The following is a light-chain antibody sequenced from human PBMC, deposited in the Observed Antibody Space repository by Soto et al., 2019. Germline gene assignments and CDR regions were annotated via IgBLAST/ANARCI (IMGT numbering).Light chain of an antibody. CDR3: HQYNSYPWT. J-gene: IGKJ1*01. V-gene: IGKV1-5*03. CDR2: KAS. CDR1: QNIRAW. Sequence: DIQMTQSPSTLSASVGDRVTITCRASQNIRAWLAWYQQKPGKAPKLLIYKASLLYSGVPSRFSGSASGTEFTVTISSLQPGDFEIYYCHQYNSYPWTCGKGTKVDIE.